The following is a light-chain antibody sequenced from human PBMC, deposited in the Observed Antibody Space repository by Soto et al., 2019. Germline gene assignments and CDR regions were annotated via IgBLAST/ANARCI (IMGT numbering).Light chain of an antibody. CDR2: GAS. J-gene: IGKJ1*01. CDR3: QQYGSPPRK. CDR1: QRVTSNF. Sequence: EVVLTQSPGTLSLSPGERATLSCRASQRVTSNFLAWYQKKPGQAPRLLIYGASSRATGIAGKFSGSGSGIDFTLTISRLEPEDSAMYYCQQYGSPPRKFGLGTKVEIK. V-gene: IGKV3-20*01.